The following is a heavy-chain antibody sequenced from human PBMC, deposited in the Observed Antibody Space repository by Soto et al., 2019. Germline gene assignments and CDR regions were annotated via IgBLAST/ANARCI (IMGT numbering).Heavy chain of an antibody. Sequence: EVQLVECWGGLVQPGGSLRLACAASGITFSDYSMNWVRQAPGKGLEWVSYIAGGGSSKDYADSVKGRFTISRDNGKNSLFLQMNSLRDEDTAVYYCSILHSWFGEEANWGQGTLVTVSS. D-gene: IGHD3-10*01. CDR2: IAGGGSSK. J-gene: IGHJ4*02. CDR3: SILHSWFGEEAN. CDR1: GITFSDYS. V-gene: IGHV3-48*02.